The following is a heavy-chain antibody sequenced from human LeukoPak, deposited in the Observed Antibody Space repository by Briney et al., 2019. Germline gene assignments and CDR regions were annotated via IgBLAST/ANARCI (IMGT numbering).Heavy chain of an antibody. V-gene: IGHV3-73*01. CDR2: IRSKANSYAT. D-gene: IGHD3-16*01. Sequence: GGSLRLSCAASGFTFSGSAMHWVRQASGKGLEWVGRIRSKANSYATAYAASVKGRFTISRDDSKHTAYLQMNSLKTEDTAVYYCLPLGGAVIDYWGQGTLVTVSS. CDR1: GFTFSGSA. J-gene: IGHJ4*02. CDR3: LPLGGAVIDY.